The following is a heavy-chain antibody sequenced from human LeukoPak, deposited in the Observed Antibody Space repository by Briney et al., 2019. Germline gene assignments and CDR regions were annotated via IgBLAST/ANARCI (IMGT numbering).Heavy chain of an antibody. V-gene: IGHV3-23*01. CDR3: AKDSTLYCSSTSCYPDY. CDR2: ISGSGGST. Sequence: GGSLRLSCAASGFTFSSYDMSWVRQAPGKGLEWVSAISGSGGSTYYADSVKGRFTISRDNSKNTLYLQMNSLRAEDTAVYYCAKDSTLYCSSTSCYPDYWGQGTLVTVSS. CDR1: GFTFSSYD. J-gene: IGHJ4*02. D-gene: IGHD2-2*01.